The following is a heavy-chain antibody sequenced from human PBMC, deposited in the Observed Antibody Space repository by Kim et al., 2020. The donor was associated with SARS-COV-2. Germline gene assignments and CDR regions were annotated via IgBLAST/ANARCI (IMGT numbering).Heavy chain of an antibody. Sequence: GESLKISCKGSGYSFTSYWIGWVRQMPGKGLEWMGIIYPGDFDTRYSPSFQGQVTISADKSISTAYLQWSSLKASDTAMYYCARRAYNYYDSSGYGYYFDYWGQGTLVTVSS. CDR2: IYPGDFDT. D-gene: IGHD3-22*01. V-gene: IGHV5-51*01. CDR1: GYSFTSYW. J-gene: IGHJ4*02. CDR3: ARRAYNYYDSSGYGYYFDY.